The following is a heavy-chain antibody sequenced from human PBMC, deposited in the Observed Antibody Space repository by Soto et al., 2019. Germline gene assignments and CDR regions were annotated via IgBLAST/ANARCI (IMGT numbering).Heavy chain of an antibody. Sequence: SETLSLTCTVSGDSIGTFYWSWIRQPPGKGLEWIGYIYYTGSTNYNPSLKSRVTMSVDTSKKQFSLKLTSVTAADTAVYYCARQRGNYFDYWGQGSLVTVSS. CDR2: IYYTGST. V-gene: IGHV4-59*01. J-gene: IGHJ4*02. CDR1: GDSIGTFY. D-gene: IGHD3-10*01. CDR3: ARQRGNYFDY.